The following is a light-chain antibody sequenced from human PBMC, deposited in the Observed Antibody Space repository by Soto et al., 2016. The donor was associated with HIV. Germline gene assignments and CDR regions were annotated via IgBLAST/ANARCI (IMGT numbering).Light chain of an antibody. CDR3: QVWDSSTEHVI. J-gene: IGLJ2*01. CDR1: NIGSKT. Sequence: SYVLTQPPSVSVAPGQTARITCEENNIGSKTVHWYQQKLGQAPVLVVYDDAARPSRIPERFSGSNSGNTATLTISRVEAGDEADYFCQVWDSSTEHVIFGGGTKLTVL. CDR2: DDA. V-gene: IGLV3-21*02.